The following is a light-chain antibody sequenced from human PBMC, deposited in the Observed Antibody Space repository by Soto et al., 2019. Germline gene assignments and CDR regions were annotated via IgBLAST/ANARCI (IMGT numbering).Light chain of an antibody. V-gene: IGKV1-9*01. CDR1: QGISSY. Sequence: DIQLTQSPSFLSASVGDRVTITCRASQGISSYLLWYQQKPGKAPKLLIYEASTLQSGVPSRFSGSGSGTEFTLTISSLQPEDFATYYCQHLNNYPLTFGGGTEVEIE. CDR3: QHLNNYPLT. J-gene: IGKJ4*01. CDR2: EAS.